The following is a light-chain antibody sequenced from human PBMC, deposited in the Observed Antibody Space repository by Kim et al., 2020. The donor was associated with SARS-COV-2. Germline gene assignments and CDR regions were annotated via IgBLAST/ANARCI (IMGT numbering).Light chain of an antibody. V-gene: IGLV3-19*01. CDR1: SLRSYY. J-gene: IGLJ2*01. CDR2: GKD. CDR3: NSRDSNDYVV. Sequence: SSELTQDPAVSVALGQTVRITCQGDSLRSYYATWYQQKPGQAPKVVIYGKDNRPSGVPVRFSGSSSGNTAYLTITGTQAGDEADYYCNSRDSNDYVVFGGGTKVTVL.